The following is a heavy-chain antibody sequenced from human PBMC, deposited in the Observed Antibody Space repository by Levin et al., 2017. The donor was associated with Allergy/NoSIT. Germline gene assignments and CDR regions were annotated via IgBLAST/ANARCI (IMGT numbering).Heavy chain of an antibody. CDR1: GITFSNAW. J-gene: IGHJ4*02. D-gene: IGHD6-13*01. Sequence: GESLKISCAASGITFSNAWMSWARQAPGKGLEWVGRRKSKAEGGTTEDAAPVKGRFTISRDDSKNTLYLQMNSLKTEDTAVYFCTTYSSSWYYFDYWGQGTLVTVSS. V-gene: IGHV3-15*01. CDR3: TTYSSSWYYFDY. CDR2: RKSKAEGGTT.